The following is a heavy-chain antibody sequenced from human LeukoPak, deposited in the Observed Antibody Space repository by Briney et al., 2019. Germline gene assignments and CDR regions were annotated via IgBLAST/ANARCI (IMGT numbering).Heavy chain of an antibody. V-gene: IGHV3-64D*06. CDR2: ISMNVQTT. CDR3: VREGLERRTNFDY. D-gene: IGHD1-1*01. CDR1: GLTFTSHV. J-gene: IGHJ4*02. Sequence: GGSLRLSCSASGLTFTSHVMHWVRQAPGKGLQYVSGISMNVQTTYYAGSVKGRLTISRDSSKNTVYLQMNSLTAEDTAVYYCVREGLERRTNFDYWGQGTLVSVSS.